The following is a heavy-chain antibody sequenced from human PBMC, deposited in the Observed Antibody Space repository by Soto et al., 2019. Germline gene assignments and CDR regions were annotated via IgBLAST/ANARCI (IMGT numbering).Heavy chain of an antibody. Sequence: QVQLVQSGAEVKKPGSSVKVSCKASGGTVSSYTISWVRQAPGQGLEWMGRIIPLLGIANYAQKFQGRVTITADKSTITAYKELISLRSEDTAVYYCARDGGIAVAGTICGQGNLVTVSS. CDR1: GGTVSSYT. J-gene: IGHJ4*02. CDR2: IIPLLGIA. D-gene: IGHD6-19*01. V-gene: IGHV1-69*08. CDR3: ARDGGIAVAGTI.